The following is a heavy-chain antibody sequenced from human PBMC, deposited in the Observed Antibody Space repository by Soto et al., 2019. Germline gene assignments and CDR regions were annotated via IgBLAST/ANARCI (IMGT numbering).Heavy chain of an antibody. CDR3: EREVPNPHDAFDI. CDR1: GSTVSSYE. Sequence: GSLRLSSEASGSTVSSYETNGVRQAPGKGLEWVSYISSSGSTIYYADSVKGRFTISRDNAKNSLYLQMNSLRAEDTAVYYCEREVPNPHDAFDIWGQGTMVTVSS. J-gene: IGHJ3*02. CDR2: ISSSGSTI. V-gene: IGHV3-48*03.